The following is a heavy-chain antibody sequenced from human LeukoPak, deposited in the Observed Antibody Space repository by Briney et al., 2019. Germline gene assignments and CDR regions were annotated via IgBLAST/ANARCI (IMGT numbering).Heavy chain of an antibody. CDR3: ARADCSGSTCYLRRSWFDP. CDR2: ISTSSRYI. D-gene: IGHD2-2*01. V-gene: IGHV3-21*01. J-gene: IGHJ5*02. Sequence: GGSLRLSCAASGFTLSTFDMNWVRQAPGKGLEWVSSISTSSRYIYYRDSVKGRFTISRDGAKNSLYLQMNSLRVEDTAVYYCARADCSGSTCYLRRSWFDPWGQGTLVTVSS. CDR1: GFTLSTFD.